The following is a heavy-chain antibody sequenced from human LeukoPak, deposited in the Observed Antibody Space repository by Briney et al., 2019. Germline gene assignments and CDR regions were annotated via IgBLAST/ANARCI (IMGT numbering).Heavy chain of an antibody. D-gene: IGHD5-24*01. V-gene: IGHV3-21*01. CDR3: ARDHKNDGYNNWFDP. CDR1: GFTFSSYS. J-gene: IGHJ5*02. Sequence: GGSLRLSCAASGFTFSSYSMNWVRQAPGKGLEWVSSISSSSSYIYYADSVKGRFTISRDNAKNPLYLQMNSLRAEDTAVYYCARDHKNDGYNNWFDPWGQGTLVTVSS. CDR2: ISSSSSYI.